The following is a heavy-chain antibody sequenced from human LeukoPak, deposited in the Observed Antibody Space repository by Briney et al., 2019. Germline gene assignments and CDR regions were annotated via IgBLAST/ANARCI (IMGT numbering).Heavy chain of an antibody. CDR2: IYYSGST. CDR3: ARVQVGATLHYYYYYYMDV. CDR1: GGSISSYY. J-gene: IGHJ6*03. Sequence: PSETLSLTCTVSGGSISSYYWSWIRQPPGKGLEWIGYIYYSGSTNYNPSLKSRVTISVDTSKNQFSLKLSSVTAADTAVYYCARVQVGATLHYYYYYYMDVWGKGTTVTVSS. D-gene: IGHD1-26*01. V-gene: IGHV4-59*01.